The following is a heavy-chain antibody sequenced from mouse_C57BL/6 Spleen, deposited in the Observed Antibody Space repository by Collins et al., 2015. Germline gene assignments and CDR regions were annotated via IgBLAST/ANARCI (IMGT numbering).Heavy chain of an antibody. CDR1: GYSITSDYA. V-gene: IGHV3-2*02. Sequence: DVQLQESGPGLVKPSQSLSLTCTVTGYSITSDYAWNWIRQFPGNKLEWMGYISYSGSTSYNPSLKSRISITRDTSKNQFFLQLNSVTTEDTATYYCARPEGYAMDYWGQGTSVTVSS. CDR3: ARPEGYAMDY. J-gene: IGHJ4*01. CDR2: ISYSGST.